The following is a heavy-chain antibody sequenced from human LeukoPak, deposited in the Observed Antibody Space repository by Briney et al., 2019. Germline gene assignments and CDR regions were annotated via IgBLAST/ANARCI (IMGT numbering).Heavy chain of an antibody. D-gene: IGHD5-12*01. J-gene: IGHJ4*02. Sequence: GGSPRLSCAASGYTFSSYAMSWVRQAPGKGLEWVSAISGSGGSTYYADSVKGRFTISRDNSKNTLYLQMNSLRAEDTAVYYCAKEYSGYESRGGNDYWGQGTLVTVSS. V-gene: IGHV3-23*01. CDR2: ISGSGGST. CDR1: GYTFSSYA. CDR3: AKEYSGYESRGGNDY.